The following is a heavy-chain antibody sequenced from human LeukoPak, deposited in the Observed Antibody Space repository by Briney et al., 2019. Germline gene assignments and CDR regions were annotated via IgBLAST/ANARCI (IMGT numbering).Heavy chain of an antibody. Sequence: SETLSLTCTVSGGSISSGSYYWGWIRQPPGKGLEWIGSIYYSGSTYYNPSLKSRVTISVDRSKNQFSLKLSSVTVADTAVYYCARGPYYYMDIWGKGTTVTVSS. V-gene: IGHV4-39*07. CDR1: GGSISSGSYY. CDR2: IYYSGST. CDR3: ARGPYYYMDI. J-gene: IGHJ6*03.